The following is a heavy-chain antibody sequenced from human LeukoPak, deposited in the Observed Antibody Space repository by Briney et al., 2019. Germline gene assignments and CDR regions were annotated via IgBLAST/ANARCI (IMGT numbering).Heavy chain of an antibody. J-gene: IGHJ4*02. Sequence: GGSLRLSCAPSGFTFSNYYISWIRQAPGKGLEWVSYISSSAIPIYYADSVKGRFTISRDNAKNSLYLQMNSLRAEDTAVYYCARANNWNYPYYFDYWGQGTLVTVSS. D-gene: IGHD1-7*01. CDR2: ISSSAIPI. CDR1: GFTFSNYY. V-gene: IGHV3-11*01. CDR3: ARANNWNYPYYFDY.